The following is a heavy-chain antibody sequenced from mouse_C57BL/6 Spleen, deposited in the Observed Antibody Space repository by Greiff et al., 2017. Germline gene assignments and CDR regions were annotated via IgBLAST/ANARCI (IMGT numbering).Heavy chain of an antibody. CDR1: GFTFSDYY. Sequence: EVMLVESEGGLVQPGSSMKLSCTASGFTFSDYYMAWVRQVPEKGLEWVANINYDGSSTYYLDSLKSRFIISRDNAKNILYLQMSSLKSEDTATYYCSRYYGNFYAMDYWGQGTSVTVSS. J-gene: IGHJ4*01. V-gene: IGHV5-16*01. D-gene: IGHD2-1*01. CDR3: SRYYGNFYAMDY. CDR2: INYDGSST.